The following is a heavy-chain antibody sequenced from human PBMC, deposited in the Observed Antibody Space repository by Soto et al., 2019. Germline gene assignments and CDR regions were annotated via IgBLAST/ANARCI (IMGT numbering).Heavy chain of an antibody. CDR2: IWYDGSNQ. V-gene: IGHV3-33*01. J-gene: IGHJ3*02. Sequence: QVQLVESGGGVVQPGRSLRLSCVASGFSFSSYGMHWVRQAPGKGLEWVALIWYDGSNQYYLDSVKDRFTISRDNSKNTLYLQMNGLRAEDTAVYFCASITLTNAFEIWGQGTMVTVSS. D-gene: IGHD3-16*01. CDR1: GFSFSSYG. CDR3: ASITLTNAFEI.